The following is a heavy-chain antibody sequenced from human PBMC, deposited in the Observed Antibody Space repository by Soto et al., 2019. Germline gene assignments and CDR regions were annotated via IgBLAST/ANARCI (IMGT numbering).Heavy chain of an antibody. J-gene: IGHJ4*02. Sequence: LRLSCAASGFTFSSYAMHWVRQAPGKGLEWVAVISYDGSNKYYADSVKGRFTISRDNSKNTLYLQMNSLRAEDTAVYYCARDHYGSGSYIDYWGQGTLVTVCS. V-gene: IGHV3-30-3*01. CDR1: GFTFSSYA. CDR3: ARDHYGSGSYIDY. CDR2: ISYDGSNK. D-gene: IGHD3-10*01.